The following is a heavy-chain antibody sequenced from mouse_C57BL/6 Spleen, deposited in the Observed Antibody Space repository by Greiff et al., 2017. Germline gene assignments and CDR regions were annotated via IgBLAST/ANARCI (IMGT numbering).Heavy chain of an antibody. D-gene: IGHD2-4*01. J-gene: IGHJ1*03. Sequence: QVQLKQSGPELVKPGASVKISCKASGYAFSSSWMNWVKQRPGKGLEWIGRIYPGDGDTNYNGKFKGKATLTADKSSSTAYMQLSSLTSEDSAVYFCARSLEVYYDYGGGYFDVWGTGTTVTVSS. V-gene: IGHV1-82*01. CDR3: ARSLEVYYDYGGGYFDV. CDR2: IYPGDGDT. CDR1: GYAFSSSW.